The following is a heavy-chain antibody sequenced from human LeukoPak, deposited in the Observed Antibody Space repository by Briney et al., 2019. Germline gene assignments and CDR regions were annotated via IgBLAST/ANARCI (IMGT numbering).Heavy chain of an antibody. D-gene: IGHD2-15*01. V-gene: IGHV4-39*07. CDR1: GGSLSSSSYY. J-gene: IGHJ5*02. CDR3: ARDRGVVVAAKVYNWFDP. Sequence: SETLSLTCTVSGGSLSSSSYYWGWIRQPPGKGLEWIGSIYYSGSTYYTPSLKSRVTISVDTSKNQFSLKMRSVTAADTAVYYCARDRGVVVAAKVYNWFDPWGQGTLVTVSS. CDR2: IYYSGST.